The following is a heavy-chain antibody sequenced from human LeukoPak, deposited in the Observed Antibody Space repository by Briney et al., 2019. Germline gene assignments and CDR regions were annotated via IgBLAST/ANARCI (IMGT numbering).Heavy chain of an antibody. D-gene: IGHD3-9*01. Sequence: GESLKISCRDSGYSFNIYWIGWVRLKPGKGLEWMGIIYPGDSDTRYSPSFQGQVTISADKSISTAYLQWSSLKASDTAIYYCARRNFDWSYFDYWGQGTPVTVSS. CDR3: ARRNFDWSYFDY. J-gene: IGHJ4*02. CDR2: IYPGDSDT. V-gene: IGHV5-51*01. CDR1: GYSFNIYW.